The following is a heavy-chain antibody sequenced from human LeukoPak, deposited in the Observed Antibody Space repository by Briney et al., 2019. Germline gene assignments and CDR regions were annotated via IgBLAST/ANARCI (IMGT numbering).Heavy chain of an antibody. J-gene: IGHJ6*02. Sequence: GASVKVSCKASGYTFTNYGISWVRQAPGAGLEWMGWISTYNGYTNYGQKFQGKVTMTTDTSTSTAYMELSRLRSDDTVVYYCARGGFRSPQWLWTPDYYYYYGMDVWGQGTTVTVSS. CDR1: GYTFTNYG. V-gene: IGHV1-18*01. CDR3: ARGGFRSPQWLWTPDYYYYYGMDV. D-gene: IGHD6-19*01. CDR2: ISTYNGYT.